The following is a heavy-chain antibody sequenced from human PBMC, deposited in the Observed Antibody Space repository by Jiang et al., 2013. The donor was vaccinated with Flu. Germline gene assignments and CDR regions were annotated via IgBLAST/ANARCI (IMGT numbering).Heavy chain of an antibody. Sequence: LLKPSETLSLTCAVYGGSFSGYYWSWIRQPPGKGLEWIGEINHSGSTNYNPSLKSRVTISVDTSKSQFSLKLSSVTAADTAVYYCARGPRRIIATRPLDYWGQGTLVIVSS. CDR2: INHSGST. CDR1: GGSFSGYY. J-gene: IGHJ4*02. D-gene: IGHD6-6*01. V-gene: IGHV4-34*01. CDR3: ARGPRRIIATRPLDY.